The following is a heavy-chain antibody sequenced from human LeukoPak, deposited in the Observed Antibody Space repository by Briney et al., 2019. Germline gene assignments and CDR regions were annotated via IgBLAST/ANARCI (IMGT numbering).Heavy chain of an antibody. CDR1: GFTFTTYA. Sequence: GGSLRLSCAASGFTFTTYATSWVRQAPGKGLEWVSTISGSGGSTYCAGSVKGRFTISRDNSKNTLYLQMNSLGAEDTAVYYCAKCRGGVVGSWYFDFWGRGTLVTVSS. D-gene: IGHD3-10*01. J-gene: IGHJ2*01. CDR3: AKCRGGVVGSWYFDF. CDR2: ISGSGGST. V-gene: IGHV3-23*01.